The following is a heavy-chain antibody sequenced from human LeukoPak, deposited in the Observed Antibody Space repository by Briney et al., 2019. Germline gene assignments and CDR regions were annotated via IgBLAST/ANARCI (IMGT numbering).Heavy chain of an antibody. D-gene: IGHD3-10*01. Sequence: PSETLSLTCTVSGGSINSPTYYWGWVREPPGKGLEWIGSIFYSGSTNYNASLKSRVTISVNTSKNQFSLRLRSVTAADTAVYHCAKHGMWFGGTRHWGQGILVTVTS. CDR1: GGSINSPTYY. CDR2: IFYSGST. V-gene: IGHV4-39*01. CDR3: AKHGMWFGGTRH. J-gene: IGHJ4*02.